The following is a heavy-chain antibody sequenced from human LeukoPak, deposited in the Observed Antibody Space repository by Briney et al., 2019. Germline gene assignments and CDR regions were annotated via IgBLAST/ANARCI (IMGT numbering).Heavy chain of an antibody. Sequence: GGSLRLSCAASGFDFNDFAMTWVRQAPGKGLEWVANIKQDGSETYYVVSVRGRFTISRDNARNSLYLQMDSLRAEDTALYYCARQHVSTRTTFDYWGQGALVTVSS. CDR2: IKQDGSET. CDR3: ARQHVSTRTTFDY. D-gene: IGHD2-2*01. CDR1: GFDFNDFA. J-gene: IGHJ4*02. V-gene: IGHV3-7*01.